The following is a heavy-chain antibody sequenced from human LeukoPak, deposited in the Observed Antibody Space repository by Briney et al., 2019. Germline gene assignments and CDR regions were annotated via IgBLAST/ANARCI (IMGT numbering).Heavy chain of an antibody. J-gene: IGHJ4*02. D-gene: IGHD2-21*02. Sequence: GGSLRLSCAASGFTFSSYSMNWVRQAPGKGLEWVSSISSSSNYIYYADSVKGRFTISRDNAKNSLYLQMNSLRAEDTAVYYCAKDFVVVPGNVNYFDYWGQGTLVTVSS. CDR1: GFTFSSYS. CDR2: ISSSSNYI. CDR3: AKDFVVVPGNVNYFDY. V-gene: IGHV3-21*04.